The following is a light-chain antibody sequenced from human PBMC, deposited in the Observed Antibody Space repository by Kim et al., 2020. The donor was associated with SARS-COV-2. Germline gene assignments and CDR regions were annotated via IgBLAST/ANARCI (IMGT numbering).Light chain of an antibody. Sequence: SPGERATLSCMASQSINGDNLAWYQQKPGQAPRLLIYGASSRATGIPDRFSGSGSGRDFTLAISRLEPEDFAVFFCQQYGNSPLTFGGGTKVDIK. J-gene: IGKJ4*01. CDR3: QQYGNSPLT. V-gene: IGKV3-20*01. CDR2: GAS. CDR1: QSINGDN.